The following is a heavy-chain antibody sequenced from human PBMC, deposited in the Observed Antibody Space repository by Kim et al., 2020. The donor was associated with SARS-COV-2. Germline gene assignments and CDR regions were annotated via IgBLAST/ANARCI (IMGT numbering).Heavy chain of an antibody. D-gene: IGHD1-20*01. J-gene: IGHJ4*02. CDR3: ARVRYNWNRNDYYFDY. V-gene: IGHV1-69*01. Sequence: QKSQSRVTITADEATSTAYMELSSLRSEDTAVYYCARVRYNWNRNDYYFDYWGQGTLVTVSS.